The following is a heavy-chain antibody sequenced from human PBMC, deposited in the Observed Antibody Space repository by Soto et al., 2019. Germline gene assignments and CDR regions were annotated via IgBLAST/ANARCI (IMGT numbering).Heavy chain of an antibody. Sequence: VQLVESGGGVVQPGRSLRLSCAASGFTFSDYAMHWFRQSPGKGLEWVAVVSHDGRNTHYADSVKGRFTISRDSSKNTVSLEMTSLRADDTAVYYCAKGGRHWLVTSDFNYWGQGALVTVS. CDR2: VSHDGRNT. J-gene: IGHJ4*02. V-gene: IGHV3-30*18. CDR3: AKGGRHWLVTSDFNY. D-gene: IGHD6-19*01. CDR1: GFTFSDYA.